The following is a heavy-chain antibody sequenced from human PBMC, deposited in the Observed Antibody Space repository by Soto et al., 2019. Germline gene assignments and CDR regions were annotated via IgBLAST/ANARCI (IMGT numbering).Heavy chain of an antibody. V-gene: IGHV3-21*01. CDR3: AIIVVVTAPFDP. D-gene: IGHD2-21*02. J-gene: IGHJ5*02. Sequence: GRSLRLSCAASGFTFSSYSMNWVRQAPGKGLEWVSSISSSSSYIYYADSVKVRFTISRDNAKNSLYLQMNSLRAEDTAVYYCAIIVVVTAPFDPWGQGTLVTVSS. CDR2: ISSSSSYI. CDR1: GFTFSSYS.